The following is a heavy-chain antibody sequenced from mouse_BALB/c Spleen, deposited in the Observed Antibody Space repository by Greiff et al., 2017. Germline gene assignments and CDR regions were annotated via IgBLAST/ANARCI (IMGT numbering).Heavy chain of an antibody. Sequence: QVQLQQPGAELVKPGASVKLSCKASGYTFTSYWMHWVKQRPGQGLEWIGEINPSNGRTNYNEKFKSKATLTVDKSSSTAYMQLSSLTSEDSAVYYCARSGYGNYVEYWGQGTTLTVSS. D-gene: IGHD2-10*02. CDR2: INPSNGRT. J-gene: IGHJ2*01. CDR1: GYTFTSYW. CDR3: ARSGYGNYVEY. V-gene: IGHV1S81*02.